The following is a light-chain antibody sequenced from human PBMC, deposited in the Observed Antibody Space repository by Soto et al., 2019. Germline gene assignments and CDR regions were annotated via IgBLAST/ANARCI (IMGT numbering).Light chain of an antibody. Sequence: DIQMTQSPSTLAAPVGDRVTITCRAIQSISSWLAWYQQKPGKDPKLLIYDASSLESGVSSRFSGSGSGTEFTLIISSLQTDEVATYYCQQYKTSLLTFGGGTKVDNK. CDR1: QSISSW. J-gene: IGKJ4*01. CDR3: QQYKTSLLT. CDR2: DAS. V-gene: IGKV1-5*01.